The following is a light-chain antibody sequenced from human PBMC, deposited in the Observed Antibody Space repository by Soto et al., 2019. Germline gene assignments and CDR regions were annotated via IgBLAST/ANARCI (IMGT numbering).Light chain of an antibody. CDR1: SSDVGGYNF. CDR2: DVS. Sequence: QSALTQPASVSGSPGQSITISCTGTSSDVGGYNFVSWYQQHPGKAPKLIIYDVSNRPSGVSYRFSGSKSGNTASLTISGLQSEYEADYYCCSYTGRSPHVFGPGTKLTVL. V-gene: IGLV2-14*01. CDR3: CSYTGRSPHV. J-gene: IGLJ1*01.